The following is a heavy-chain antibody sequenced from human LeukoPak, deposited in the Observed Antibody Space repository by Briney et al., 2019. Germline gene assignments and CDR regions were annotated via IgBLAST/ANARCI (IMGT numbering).Heavy chain of an antibody. CDR2: ITDNGGTR. Sequence: GGSLRLSCAASGFTFSTFTMHWVRQAPGKGLEYVSGITDNGGTRNYANSVKGRFTISRDNSKNTLYLQMGSLRPDDVAVDYCAIQIGGCVYWGRGTLVTVSS. CDR3: AIQIGGCVY. D-gene: IGHD3-10*01. V-gene: IGHV3-64*01. J-gene: IGHJ4*02. CDR1: GFTFSTFT.